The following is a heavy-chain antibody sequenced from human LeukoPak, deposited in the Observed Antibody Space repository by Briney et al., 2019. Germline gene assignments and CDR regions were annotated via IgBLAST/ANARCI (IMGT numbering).Heavy chain of an antibody. CDR3: ARDVFGELEDDAFDI. CDR2: IYTSGST. J-gene: IGHJ3*02. CDR1: GGSISSGSYY. Sequence: PSETLSLTCTVSGGSISSGSYYWSWIRQPAGKGLEWIGRIYTSGSTNYNPSLKSRVTISVDTSKNQFSLKLSSVTAADTAVYYCARDVFGELEDDAFDIWGQGTMVTVSS. D-gene: IGHD3-10*02. V-gene: IGHV4-61*02.